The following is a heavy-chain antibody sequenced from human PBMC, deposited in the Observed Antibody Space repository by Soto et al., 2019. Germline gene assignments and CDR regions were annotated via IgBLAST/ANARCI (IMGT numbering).Heavy chain of an antibody. CDR3: ARGGEYQLLPDY. Sequence: ASVKVSCKAPCYTFTSYGISLFRHAPGQGLEWMGWISAYNGNTNYAQKLQGRVTMTTDTSTSTAYMELRSLRSDDTAVYYCARGGEYQLLPDYWGQGTLVTVSS. CDR1: CYTFTSYG. V-gene: IGHV1-18*01. D-gene: IGHD2-2*01. CDR2: ISAYNGNT. J-gene: IGHJ4*02.